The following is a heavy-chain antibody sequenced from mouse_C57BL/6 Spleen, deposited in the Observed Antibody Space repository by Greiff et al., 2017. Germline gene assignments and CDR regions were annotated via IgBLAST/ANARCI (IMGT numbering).Heavy chain of an antibody. CDR1: GYTFSSYW. CDR2: IDPSDSYT. J-gene: IGHJ3*01. Sequence: QVQLQQPGAELVKPGASVKLSCKASGYTFSSYWMQWVKQRPGQGLEWIGEIDPSDSYTNYKQKFKGKATLTVDTASSTAYMQLSSLTSEDSAVYYCARGGDSSGYVRFAYWGQGTLVTVSA. V-gene: IGHV1-50*01. CDR3: ARGGDSSGYVRFAY. D-gene: IGHD3-2*02.